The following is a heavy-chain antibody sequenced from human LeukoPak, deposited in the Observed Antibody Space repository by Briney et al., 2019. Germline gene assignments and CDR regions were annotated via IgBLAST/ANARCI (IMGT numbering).Heavy chain of an antibody. V-gene: IGHV4-39*07. CDR2: IYYSGST. CDR3: ARGSVAGRRPARFGY. Sequence: SETLSLTCTVSGGSISSSSYYWGWIRQPPGKGLEWIGSIYYSGSTYYNPSLKSRVTISVDTSKNQFSLKLSSVTAADTAVYYCARGSVAGRRPARFGYWGQGTLVTVSS. CDR1: GGSISSSSYY. J-gene: IGHJ4*02. D-gene: IGHD6-19*01.